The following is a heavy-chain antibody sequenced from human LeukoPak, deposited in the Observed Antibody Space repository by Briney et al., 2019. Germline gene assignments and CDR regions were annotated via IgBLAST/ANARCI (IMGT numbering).Heavy chain of an antibody. V-gene: IGHV1-2*06. CDR3: ARVRSLVGAIDH. Sequence: GASVKVSCRASGYTFTGSYIHWVRQAPGQGLEWMGRINPNSGGTNYAQKFQGRVTMTRDTSISAAYMELRSLRSDDTAVYYCARVRSLVGAIDHWGQGTLVTVSS. J-gene: IGHJ4*02. CDR2: INPNSGGT. D-gene: IGHD1-26*01. CDR1: GYTFTGSY.